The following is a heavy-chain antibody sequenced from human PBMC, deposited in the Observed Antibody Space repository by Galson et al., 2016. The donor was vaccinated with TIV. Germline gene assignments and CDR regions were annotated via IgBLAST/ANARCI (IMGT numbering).Heavy chain of an antibody. CDR3: ARVVTGGYVDV. CDR1: GDTFGGYY. CDR2: INPKSGST. V-gene: IGHV1-2*02. J-gene: IGHJ6*04. D-gene: IGHD3-16*01. Sequence: SVKVSCKASGDTFGGYYIYWVRQAPGQGLEWMGWINPKSGSTKYAQRFQGRVTMTRDTSISTAYMEVSWLRPDDTAVFYCARVVTGGYVDVWGKGTTVTVSS.